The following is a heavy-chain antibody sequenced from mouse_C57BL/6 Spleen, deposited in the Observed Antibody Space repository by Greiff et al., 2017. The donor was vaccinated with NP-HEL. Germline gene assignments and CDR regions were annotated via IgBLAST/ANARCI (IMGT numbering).Heavy chain of an antibody. D-gene: IGHD2-10*02. Sequence: EVKVVESGGDLVKPGGSLKLSCAASGFTFSSYGMSWVRQTPDKRLEWVATISSGGSYTYYPDSVKGRFTISTDNAKNTLYLQMSSLKSEDTAMDYCARHVAYGNYFDYWGQGTTLTVSS. J-gene: IGHJ2*01. V-gene: IGHV5-6*01. CDR2: ISSGGSYT. CDR3: ARHVAYGNYFDY. CDR1: GFTFSSYG.